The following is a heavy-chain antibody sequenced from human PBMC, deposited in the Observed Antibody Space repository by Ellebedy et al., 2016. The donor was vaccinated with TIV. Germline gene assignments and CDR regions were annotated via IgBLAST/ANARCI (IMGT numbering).Heavy chain of an antibody. Sequence: MPSETLSLTCTVSGGSTSITSYYWGWIRQPPGKGLEWIGSIYYDGSTYYNPSLKSRVTISKDTSKNQFSLKLTSVTAADTAVYYCARRSSYWSALDFWGQGTLATVSS. CDR3: ARRSSYWSALDF. CDR1: GGSTSITSYY. J-gene: IGHJ4*02. CDR2: IYYDGST. D-gene: IGHD6-19*01. V-gene: IGHV4-39*01.